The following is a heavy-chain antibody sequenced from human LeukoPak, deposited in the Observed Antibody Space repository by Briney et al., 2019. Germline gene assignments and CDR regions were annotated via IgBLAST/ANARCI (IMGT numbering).Heavy chain of an antibody. CDR3: ASRKLGNDY. D-gene: IGHD7-27*01. Sequence: SETLSLTCTVSGYSISSGYYWGWIRQPPGKGLEWIGTIYHSGNTYYNPSLASRVIILVDTSKNEFSLQLGSVTAADTAVYYCASRKLGNDYWGQGTLVTVSS. CDR1: GYSISSGYY. V-gene: IGHV4-38-2*02. J-gene: IGHJ4*02. CDR2: IYHSGNT.